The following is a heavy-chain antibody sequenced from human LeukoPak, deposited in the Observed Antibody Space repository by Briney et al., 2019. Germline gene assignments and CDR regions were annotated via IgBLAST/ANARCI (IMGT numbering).Heavy chain of an antibody. Sequence: SGTLSLTCAVSGGSISSSNWWSWVRQPPGKGLEWIGEIYHSGSTNYNPSLKSRVTISVDTSKNQFSLKLSSVTAADTAVYYCARASPGYSYVYWGQGTLVTVSS. V-gene: IGHV4-4*02. CDR3: ARASPGYSYVY. CDR2: IYHSGST. D-gene: IGHD5-18*01. CDR1: GGSISSSNW. J-gene: IGHJ4*02.